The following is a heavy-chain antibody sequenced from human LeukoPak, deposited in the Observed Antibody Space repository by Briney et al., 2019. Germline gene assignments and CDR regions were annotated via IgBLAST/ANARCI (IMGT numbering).Heavy chain of an antibody. Sequence: PGGSLRLSCAASGFTFSSYAMSWVRQAPGKGLEWVSAISGSGGSTYYADSVKGRLTISRDNSKNTLYLQMNSLRAEDTAVYYCAKGEYYYDSSGYYNEFDYWGQGTLVTVSS. J-gene: IGHJ4*02. D-gene: IGHD3-22*01. V-gene: IGHV3-23*01. CDR3: AKGEYYYDSSGYYNEFDY. CDR2: ISGSGGST. CDR1: GFTFSSYA.